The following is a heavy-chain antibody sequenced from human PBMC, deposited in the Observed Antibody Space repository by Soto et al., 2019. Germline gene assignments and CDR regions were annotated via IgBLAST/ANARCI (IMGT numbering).Heavy chain of an antibody. Sequence: SETLSLTCSVSGGSINSDEYYWSWIRQAPGEGLEWIGYIYYSGSTAYNPALKSRLTISINTSKNEFSLKLTSVSAADTAVYYCARDRSNSDDFFDWWGQATLVTVSS. V-gene: IGHV4-30-4*01. D-gene: IGHD6-6*01. CDR3: ARDRSNSDDFFDW. CDR1: GGSINSDEYY. J-gene: IGHJ4*01. CDR2: IYYSGST.